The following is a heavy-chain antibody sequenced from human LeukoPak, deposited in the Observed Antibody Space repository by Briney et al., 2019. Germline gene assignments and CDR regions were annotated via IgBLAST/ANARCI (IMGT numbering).Heavy chain of an antibody. Sequence: PGGSLRLSCRASGFTFSNYGIHWVRQAPGKGLEWVSAISGSGGSTYYADSVKGRFAGSRDNSKNTLYLQMNSLRADDTAVYYCAGGSLGSGTSSDCCPLDYWGQGTLVTVSS. J-gene: IGHJ4*02. D-gene: IGHD2-15*01. CDR2: ISGSGGST. V-gene: IGHV3-23*01. CDR3: AGGSLGSGTSSDCCPLDY. CDR1: GFTFSNYG.